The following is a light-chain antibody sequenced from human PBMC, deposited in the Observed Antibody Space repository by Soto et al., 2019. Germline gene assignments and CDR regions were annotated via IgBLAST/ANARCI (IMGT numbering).Light chain of an antibody. J-gene: IGKJ4*01. CDR3: QQRSNWPRALT. Sequence: EIVLTQSPATLSVSPGERATLSCRASQSVSSYLAWYQQKPGQAPRLLIYDALNRATGIPARFSGSGSGTDFTLTISSLEPEDFAVYYCQQRSNWPRALTFGGGTKVEIK. V-gene: IGKV3-11*01. CDR1: QSVSSY. CDR2: DAL.